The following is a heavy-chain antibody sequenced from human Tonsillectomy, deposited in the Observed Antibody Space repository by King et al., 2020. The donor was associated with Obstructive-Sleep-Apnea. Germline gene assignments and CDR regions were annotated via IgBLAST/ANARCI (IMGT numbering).Heavy chain of an antibody. D-gene: IGHD4-17*01. CDR1: GFTFDDYT. Sequence: QLVQSGGVVVQPGGSLRLSCAASGFTFDDYTMHWVRQAPGKGLEWVSLISWDGGSTYYADSVKGRFTISRDNSKNFLYLQMNSLRTEDTALYYCAKAFSGGGDYEVDYWGQGTLVTVSS. CDR2: ISWDGGST. J-gene: IGHJ4*02. CDR3: AKAFSGGGDYEVDY. V-gene: IGHV3-43*01.